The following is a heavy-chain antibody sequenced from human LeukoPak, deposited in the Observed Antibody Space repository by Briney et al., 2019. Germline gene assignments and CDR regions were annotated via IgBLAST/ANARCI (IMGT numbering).Heavy chain of an antibody. V-gene: IGHV3-21*01. CDR1: GFTFSSYS. Sequence: GGSLRLSCAASGFTFSSYSMNWVRQAPGKGLEWVSSISSSSSYIYYADSAKGRFTISRDNAKNSLYLQMNSLRAEDTAVYYCARGGGYDFWSGYYYYWGQGTLVTVSS. CDR2: ISSSSSYI. J-gene: IGHJ4*02. CDR3: ARGGGYDFWSGYYYY. D-gene: IGHD3-3*01.